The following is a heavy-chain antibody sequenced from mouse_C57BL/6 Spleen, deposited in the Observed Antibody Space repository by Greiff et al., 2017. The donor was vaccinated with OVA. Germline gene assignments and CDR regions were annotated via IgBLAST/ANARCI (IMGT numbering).Heavy chain of an antibody. CDR3: ALNYGSSPYYFDY. CDR2: IYPGSGNT. V-gene: IGHV1-66*01. CDR1: GYSFTRYY. D-gene: IGHD1-1*01. J-gene: IGHJ2*01. Sequence: QVHVKQSGPELVKPGASVKISCKASGYSFTRYYIHWVKQRPGQGLEWIGWIYPGSGNTKYNEKFKGKATLTADTSSSTAYMQLSSLTSEDSSVYYCALNYGSSPYYFDYWGQGTTLTVSS.